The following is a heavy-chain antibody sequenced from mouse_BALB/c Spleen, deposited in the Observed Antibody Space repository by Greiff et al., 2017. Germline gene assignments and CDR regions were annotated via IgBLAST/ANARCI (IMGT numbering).Heavy chain of an antibody. J-gene: IGHJ4*01. CDR3: TREVFYGYDAMDY. V-gene: IGHV1-69*02. CDR1: GYTFTSYW. D-gene: IGHD1-2*01. CDR2: IYPSDSYT. Sequence: QVQLQQPGAELVRPGASVKLSCKASGYTFTSYWINWVKQRPGQGLEWIGNIYPSDSYTNYNQKFKDKATLTVDKSSSTAYMQLSSPTSEDSAVYYCTREVFYGYDAMDYWGQGTSVTVSS.